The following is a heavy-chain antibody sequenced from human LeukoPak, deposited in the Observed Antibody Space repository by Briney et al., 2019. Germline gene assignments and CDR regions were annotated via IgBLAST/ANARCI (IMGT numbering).Heavy chain of an antibody. CDR3: ARVDYRRDYYFDY. CDR2: INPNSGGT. CDR1: GYTFTGYY. D-gene: IGHD1-14*01. J-gene: IGHJ4*02. Sequence: ASVKVSCKASGYTFTGYYMHWVRQAPGQGLEWMGWINPNSGGTNYAQKFQGRVTMTRDTSISTAYMELSRLRSDDTAVYYCARVDYRRDYYFDYWGQGTLVTVSS. V-gene: IGHV1-2*02.